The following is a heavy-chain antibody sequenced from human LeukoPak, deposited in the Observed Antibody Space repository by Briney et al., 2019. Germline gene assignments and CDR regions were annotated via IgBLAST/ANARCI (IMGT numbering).Heavy chain of an antibody. CDR1: GFTFSSYE. Sequence: GGSLRLSCAASGFTFSSYEMNWVRQAPGKGLEWVSYISRSGSTIYYADSVKGRFTISRDNAKNSLYLQVNSLRAEDTAVYYCARDAPGTVTNDYWGQGTLVTVSS. J-gene: IGHJ4*02. D-gene: IGHD4-17*01. V-gene: IGHV3-48*03. CDR3: ARDAPGTVTNDY. CDR2: ISRSGSTI.